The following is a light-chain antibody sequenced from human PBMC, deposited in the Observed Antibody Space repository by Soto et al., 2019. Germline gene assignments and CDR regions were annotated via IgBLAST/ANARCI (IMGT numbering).Light chain of an antibody. Sequence: EIVLTQSPGTLSLSPGERATLSCRASQSVSSSYLAWYQQKPGQAPRLLVFGASSRATGIPDRFSGSGSGTDFTLTISRLEPEDVAVYYCQQYGSSSYTFGQGTELEIK. V-gene: IGKV3-20*01. CDR2: GAS. J-gene: IGKJ2*01. CDR1: QSVSSSY. CDR3: QQYGSSSYT.